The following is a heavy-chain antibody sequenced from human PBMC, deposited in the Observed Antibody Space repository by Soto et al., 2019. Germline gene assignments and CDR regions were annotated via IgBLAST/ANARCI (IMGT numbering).Heavy chain of an antibody. CDR2: IYYNGNT. CDR1: VGPITGVGFT. Sequence: QGQLRESGPGWLRPSQTLSLTCTFSVGPITGVGFTWGGFRRPQGKGLEWIGYIYYNGNTDYNPSLKSRVSISVDMSKNQFSLNLGSVTAADTAVYYCARDRGDASSSDFYYGVDVWGRGTTVTVSS. J-gene: IGHJ6*02. D-gene: IGHD3-10*01. CDR3: ARDRGDASSSDFYYGVDV. V-gene: IGHV4-31*03.